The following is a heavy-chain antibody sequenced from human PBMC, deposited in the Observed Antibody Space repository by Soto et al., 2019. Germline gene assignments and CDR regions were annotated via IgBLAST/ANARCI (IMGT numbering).Heavy chain of an antibody. CDR3: ARDGGEGSSWHS. Sequence: QVQLVQSGAEVKKPGSSVKVSCKASGDTFSSYTISWVRQAPGQGLEWMGRIIPTLGITIYAQKFQGRVTVTADKSTSTAYMELSSLRSEDTAVDYCARDGGEGSSWHSWGKGTLVTVSS. CDR2: IIPTLGIT. V-gene: IGHV1-69*08. J-gene: IGHJ4*02. D-gene: IGHD6-13*01. CDR1: GDTFSSYT.